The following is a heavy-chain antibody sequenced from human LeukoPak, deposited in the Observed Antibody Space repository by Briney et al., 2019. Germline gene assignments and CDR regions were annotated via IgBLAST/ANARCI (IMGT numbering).Heavy chain of an antibody. J-gene: IGHJ4*02. D-gene: IGHD3-10*01. CDR3: ARSQGSYYGSGSYNY. V-gene: IGHV1-2*02. CDR2: INPNSGGT. CDR1: GYTFTGYY. Sequence: ASVKVSCKASGYTFTGYYMHWVRQAPGQGLEWMGWINPNSGGTNYAQKFQGRVTMTRDTSISTAYMELSRLRSDDTAVYYCARSQGSYYGSGSYNYWGQGTLATVSS.